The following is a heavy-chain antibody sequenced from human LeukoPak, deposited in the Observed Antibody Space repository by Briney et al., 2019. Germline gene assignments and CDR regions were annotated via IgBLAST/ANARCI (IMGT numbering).Heavy chain of an antibody. CDR1: GFTFSSYA. CDR2: ISYDGSNK. D-gene: IGHD3-9*01. V-gene: IGHV3-30*04. Sequence: GGSLRLSCAASGFTFSSYAMHWVRQAPGKGLEWVAVISYDGSNKYYADSVKGRFTISRDNSKNTLYLQMNSLRAEDTAVYYCARDRGDILTGYYYYYGMDVWGQGTTVTVSS. CDR3: ARDRGDILTGYYYYYGMDV. J-gene: IGHJ6*02.